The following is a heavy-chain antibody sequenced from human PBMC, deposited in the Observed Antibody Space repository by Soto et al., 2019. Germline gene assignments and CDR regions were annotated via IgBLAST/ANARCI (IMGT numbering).Heavy chain of an antibody. CDR2: IYYSGSP. D-gene: IGHD4-17*01. CDR1: GGSISSYY. J-gene: IGHJ5*02. CDR3: ARLPWPDYPGIFEP. Sequence: SETLSLTCTVSGGSISSYYWSWIRQPPGKGLEWIGNIYYSGSPNYNPSLKSRVTISVDTSKNQFSLKLSSVTAADTAVYYCARLPWPDYPGIFEPWGQVTRVTV. V-gene: IGHV4-59*01.